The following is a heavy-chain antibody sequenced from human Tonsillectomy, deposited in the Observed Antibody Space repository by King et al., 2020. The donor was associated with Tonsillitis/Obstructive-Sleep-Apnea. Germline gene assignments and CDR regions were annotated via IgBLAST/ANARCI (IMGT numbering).Heavy chain of an antibody. CDR2: ISSSSSYI. CDR3: ARDPYYYDSSGYYYYYYYMDV. D-gene: IGHD3-22*01. V-gene: IGHV3-21*01. CDR1: GFTFSSYS. J-gene: IGHJ6*03. Sequence: DVQLVQSGGGLVKPGGSLRLSCAASGFTFSSYSMNWVRQAPGKGLEWVSSISSSSSYIYYADSVKGRFTISRDNAKNSQYLQMNSLRAEDTAVYYCARDPYYYDSSGYYYYYYYMDVWGKGTTVTVSS.